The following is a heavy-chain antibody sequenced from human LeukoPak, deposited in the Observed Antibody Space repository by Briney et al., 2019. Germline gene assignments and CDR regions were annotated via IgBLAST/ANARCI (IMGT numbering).Heavy chain of an antibody. J-gene: IGHJ3*02. CDR3: ARAQDYDYIWGSYRTESDAFDI. Sequence: GASVKVSCKASGGTFSSYAISWVRQAPGQGLEWMGGIIPIFGTANYAQKFQGRVTITADKSTSTAYMELSRLRSDDTAVYYCARAQDYDYIWGSYRTESDAFDIWGQGTMVTVSS. CDR1: GGTFSSYA. V-gene: IGHV1-69*06. CDR2: IIPIFGTA. D-gene: IGHD3-16*02.